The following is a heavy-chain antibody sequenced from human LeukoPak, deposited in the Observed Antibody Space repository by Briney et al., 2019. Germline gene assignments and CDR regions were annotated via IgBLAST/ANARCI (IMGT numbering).Heavy chain of an antibody. V-gene: IGHV1-2*02. D-gene: IGHD2-21*02. CDR1: EYTFSVYH. Sequence: ASVKVSCKASEYTFSVYHIHWVRLAPGQGLEWMAWINPNSGDTNYAQNFQGRVTMTRDTSISTVYMEVSRLRSDDTAVYYCARTCGGDCYILDSWGQGTLVTVSS. CDR2: INPNSGDT. CDR3: ARTCGGDCYILDS. J-gene: IGHJ4*02.